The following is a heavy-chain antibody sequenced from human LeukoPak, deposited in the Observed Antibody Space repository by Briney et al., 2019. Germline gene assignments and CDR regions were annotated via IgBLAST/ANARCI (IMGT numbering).Heavy chain of an antibody. V-gene: IGHV4-4*02. CDR1: GGSISSSNW. J-gene: IGHJ3*02. Sequence: PSETLSLTCAVSGGSISSSNWWSWVRQPPGKGLEWIGEIYHSGSTHYNPSLKSRVTISVDKSKNQFSLKLSSVTAADTAVYYCAREYTIVLVPEAFDIWGQGTMVTVSS. CDR3: AREYTIVLVPEAFDI. CDR2: IYHSGST. D-gene: IGHD3-22*01.